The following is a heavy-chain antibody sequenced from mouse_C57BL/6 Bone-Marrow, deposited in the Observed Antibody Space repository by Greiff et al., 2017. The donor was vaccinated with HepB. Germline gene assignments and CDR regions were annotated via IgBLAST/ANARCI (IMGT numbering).Heavy chain of an antibody. Sequence: EVHLVESGGGLVKPGGSLKLSCAASGFTFSDYGMHWVRQAPEKGLEWVAYISSGSSTIYYADTVKGRFTISRDNAKNTLFLQMTSLRSEDTAMYYCAKIYFGFAYWGQGTLVTVSA. CDR3: AKIYFGFAY. V-gene: IGHV5-17*01. CDR1: GFTFSDYG. D-gene: IGHD2-1*01. CDR2: ISSGSSTI. J-gene: IGHJ3*01.